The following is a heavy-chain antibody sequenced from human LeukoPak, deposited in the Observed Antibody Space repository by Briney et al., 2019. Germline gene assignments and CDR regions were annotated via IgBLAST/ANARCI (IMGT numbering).Heavy chain of an antibody. Sequence: GGSLRLSCAASGFTVSSNYMSWVRQAPGKGLEWVSVIYSGGSTYYADSVKGRFTISRDNSKNTLYLQMNSLRAEDTAVYYCAKSPADYDILTGYLDYWGQGTLVTVSS. V-gene: IGHV3-53*01. D-gene: IGHD3-9*01. J-gene: IGHJ4*02. CDR1: GFTVSSNY. CDR3: AKSPADYDILTGYLDY. CDR2: IYSGGST.